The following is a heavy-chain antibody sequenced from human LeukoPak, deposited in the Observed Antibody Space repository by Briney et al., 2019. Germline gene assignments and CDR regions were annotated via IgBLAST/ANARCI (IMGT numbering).Heavy chain of an antibody. Sequence: GESLKISCKGSGYSFTSYWIGWVRQMPGKGLEWMGIIYPGDSDTRYSPSVQGQVTISADKSISTAYLQWSSLKASDTAMYYCARQAGIAAAGTGGDAFDIWGQGTMVTVSS. CDR3: ARQAGIAAAGTGGDAFDI. CDR2: IYPGDSDT. V-gene: IGHV5-51*01. J-gene: IGHJ3*02. D-gene: IGHD6-13*01. CDR1: GYSFTSYW.